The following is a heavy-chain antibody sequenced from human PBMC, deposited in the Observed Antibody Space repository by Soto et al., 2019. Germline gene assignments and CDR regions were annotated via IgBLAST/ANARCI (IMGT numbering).Heavy chain of an antibody. D-gene: IGHD3-10*01. V-gene: IGHV3-30*18. CDR1: GFTFSSYG. CDR2: ISYDGSNK. CDR3: AKSEMVRGVIAPDY. Sequence: QVQLVESGGGVVQPGRSLRLSCAASGFTFSSYGMHWVRQAPGKGLEWVAVISYDGSNKYYADSVKGRFTISRDNSKNTLYLQMNSLRAEDTAVYYCAKSEMVRGVIAPDYWGQGTLVTVSS. J-gene: IGHJ4*02.